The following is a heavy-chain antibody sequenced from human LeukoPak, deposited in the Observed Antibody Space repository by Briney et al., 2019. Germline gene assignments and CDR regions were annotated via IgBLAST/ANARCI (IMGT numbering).Heavy chain of an antibody. CDR2: ISSSARV. CDR3: ARIPLGYSGAYYFDY. CDR1: RGSISGTIRGYY. D-gene: IGHD5-12*01. Sequence: PSETLSLTRTVSRGSISGTIRGYYWSWLRQPPGRGLERIGYISSSARVNDNPSTRSRVTISVDTSKYPFFLNVSSVSAADTAVYCCARIPLGYSGAYYFDYWGQGTLVTVSP. J-gene: IGHJ4*02. V-gene: IGHV4-4*09.